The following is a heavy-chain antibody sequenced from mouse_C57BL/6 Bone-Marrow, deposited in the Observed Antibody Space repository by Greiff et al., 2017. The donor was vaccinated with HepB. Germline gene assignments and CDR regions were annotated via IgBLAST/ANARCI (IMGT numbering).Heavy chain of an antibody. V-gene: IGHV1-64*01. CDR3: ARRGLYYGSSFPY. D-gene: IGHD1-1*01. Sequence: QVHVKQPGAELVKPGASVKLSCKASGYTFTSYWMHWVKQRPGQGLEWIGMIHPNSGSTNYNEKFKSKATLTVDKSSSTAYMQLSSLTSEDSAVYYCARRGLYYGSSFPYWGQGTTLTVSS. CDR2: IHPNSGST. CDR1: GYTFTSYW. J-gene: IGHJ2*01.